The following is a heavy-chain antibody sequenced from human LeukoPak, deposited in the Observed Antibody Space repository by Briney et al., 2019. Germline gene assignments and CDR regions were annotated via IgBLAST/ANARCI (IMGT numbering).Heavy chain of an antibody. CDR1: GYTFTSYG. CDR2: ISAYNGNT. D-gene: IGHD4-23*01. CDR3: ALPFWGYGGLDY. Sequence: ASVKVSCKASGYTFTSYGISWVRQAPGQGLEWMGWISAYNGNTNYAQKLQGRVTMTTDTSTSTAYMELRSLGSDDTAVYYCALPFWGYGGLDYWGQGTLVTVSS. J-gene: IGHJ4*02. V-gene: IGHV1-18*01.